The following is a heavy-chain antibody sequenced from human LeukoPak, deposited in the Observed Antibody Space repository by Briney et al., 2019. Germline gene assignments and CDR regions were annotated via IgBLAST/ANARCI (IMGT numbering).Heavy chain of an antibody. J-gene: IGHJ4*02. CDR2: SNPSSGGT. V-gene: IGHV1-2*02. CDR3: ARGPGGGYDWLGH. D-gene: IGHD5-12*01. CDR1: GYIFTGYY. Sequence: ASVKVSCKASGYIFTGYYLHWVRQAPGQGLEWMGWSNPSSGGTNYAQKFQGRVTMTRDTSISTAHMELSRLRSDDTAVYYCARGPGGGYDWLGHWGQGTLVTVSS.